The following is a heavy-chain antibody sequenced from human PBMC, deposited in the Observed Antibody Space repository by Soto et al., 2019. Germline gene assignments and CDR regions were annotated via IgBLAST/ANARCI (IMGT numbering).Heavy chain of an antibody. Sequence: PGGSLRLSCAAPGFTFDDYGMSWVRQVPGKGLEWVAGINWNGRTRNYADSVKGRFTISRDNAKNSLYLQMNSLRAEDTAVYYCARDTRQYYDILTGYPDAFDIWGQGTMVTVSS. CDR1: GFTFDDYG. CDR2: INWNGRTR. V-gene: IGHV3-20*04. CDR3: ARDTRQYYDILTGYPDAFDI. J-gene: IGHJ3*02. D-gene: IGHD3-9*01.